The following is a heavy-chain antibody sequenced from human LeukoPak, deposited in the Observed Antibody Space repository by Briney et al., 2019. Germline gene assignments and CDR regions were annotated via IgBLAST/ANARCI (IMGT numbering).Heavy chain of an antibody. CDR1: GFTVSNNY. CDR3: AGDSGDADYTPDMDL. J-gene: IGHJ6*03. D-gene: IGHD4-11*01. Sequence: PGGSLRLSCAASGFTVSNNYMNWVRQAPGKGLEWVSVIYSDGKTFYSDSVKGRFTISRDNSKNTLYLQMNGLRAEDTAVYYCAGDSGDADYTPDMDLWGKGTTVTVSS. V-gene: IGHV3-53*01. CDR2: IYSDGKT.